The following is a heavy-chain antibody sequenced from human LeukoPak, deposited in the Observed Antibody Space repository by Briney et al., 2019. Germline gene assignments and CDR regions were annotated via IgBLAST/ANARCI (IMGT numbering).Heavy chain of an antibody. D-gene: IGHD3-10*01. V-gene: IGHV7-4-1*02. CDR1: EYPFSAHF. CDR2: IDTTTGNP. Sequence: GASVKVSCKASEYPFSAHFLNWVRQAPGQGLEWMGNIDTTTGNPRYAQDFTGRFVFSLDTSVSTAYLQITSLKADDTAAYYCVRGTPTPGMDYWGQGTQVTVSS. CDR3: VRGTPTPGMDY. J-gene: IGHJ4*02.